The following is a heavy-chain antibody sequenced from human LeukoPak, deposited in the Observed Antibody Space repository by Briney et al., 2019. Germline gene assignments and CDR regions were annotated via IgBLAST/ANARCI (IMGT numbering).Heavy chain of an antibody. D-gene: IGHD3-22*01. CDR3: ARTDSSGYYPRDY. Sequence: PSETLSLTCTVSGGSISSSSNYWGWIRQPPGKGLEWIGSIYYSGSTYYNPSLKSRVTISVDTSKNQFSLKLSSVTAADTAVYYCARTDSSGYYPRDYWGQGTLVTVSS. V-gene: IGHV4-39*01. J-gene: IGHJ4*02. CDR1: GGSISSSSNY. CDR2: IYYSGST.